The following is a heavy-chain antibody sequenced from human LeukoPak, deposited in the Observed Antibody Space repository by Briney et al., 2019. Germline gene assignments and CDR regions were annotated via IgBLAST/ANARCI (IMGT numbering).Heavy chain of an antibody. J-gene: IGHJ4*02. CDR2: TYYRSKWYN. V-gene: IGHV6-1*01. CDR3: ARGAIWVAGLRH. CDR1: GDSVSSNSAA. Sequence: SQTLSLTCAISGDSVSSNSAAWNWIRQSPSRGLEWLGRTYYRSKWYNDYAVSVKSRITINPDTSKNQFSLKLSSVTAADTAVYYCARGAIWVAGLRHWGQGTLSPSPQ. D-gene: IGHD6-19*01.